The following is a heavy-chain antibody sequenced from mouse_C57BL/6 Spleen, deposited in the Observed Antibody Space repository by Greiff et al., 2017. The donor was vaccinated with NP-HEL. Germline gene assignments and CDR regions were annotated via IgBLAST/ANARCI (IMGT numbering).Heavy chain of an antibody. CDR1: GYSFTDYN. D-gene: IGHD1-1*01. V-gene: IGHV1-39*01. Sequence: VQLQQSGPELVTPGASVKISCKASGYSFTDYNMNWVKQSNGKSLEWIGVINPNYGTTSYNQKFKGKATLTVDQSSSTAYMQLNSLTSEDSAVYYCARRFTTVVDYAMDYWGQGTSVTVSS. J-gene: IGHJ4*01. CDR2: INPNYGTT. CDR3: ARRFTTVVDYAMDY.